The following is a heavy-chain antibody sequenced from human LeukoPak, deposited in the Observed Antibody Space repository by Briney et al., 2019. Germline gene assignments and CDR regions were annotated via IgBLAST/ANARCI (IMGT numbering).Heavy chain of an antibody. CDR1: GFTFSSYG. J-gene: IGHJ4*02. Sequence: PGRSLRLSCAASGFTFSSYGMHWVRQAPGKGLEWVAVISYDGSNKYYADSVKDRFTISRDNSKNTLYLQMNSLRAEDTAVYYCAKDHGYSSSSANDYWGQGTLVTVSS. V-gene: IGHV3-30*18. D-gene: IGHD6-6*01. CDR2: ISYDGSNK. CDR3: AKDHGYSSSSANDY.